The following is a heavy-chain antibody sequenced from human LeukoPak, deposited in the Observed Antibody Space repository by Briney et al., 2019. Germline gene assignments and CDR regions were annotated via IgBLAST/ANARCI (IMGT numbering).Heavy chain of an antibody. J-gene: IGHJ4*02. Sequence: SVKVSCKASGGTFSSYAISWVRQAPGQGLEWMGRIIPIFGTANYAQKFQGRVTITTDESTSTAYMELSSLRSEDTAVYYCARDNIVATIPFDYSGQGTLVTVSS. V-gene: IGHV1-69*05. D-gene: IGHD5-12*01. CDR2: IIPIFGTA. CDR1: GGTFSSYA. CDR3: ARDNIVATIPFDY.